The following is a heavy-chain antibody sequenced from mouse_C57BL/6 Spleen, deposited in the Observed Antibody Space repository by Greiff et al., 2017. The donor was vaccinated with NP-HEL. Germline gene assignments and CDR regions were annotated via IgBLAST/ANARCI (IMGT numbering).Heavy chain of an antibody. V-gene: IGHV1-18*01. Sequence: VQLQQSGPELVKPGASVKIPCKASGYTFTDYNMDWVKQSHGKSLEWIGDINPNNGGTIYNQKFKGKATLTVDKSSSTAYMELRSLTSEDTAVYYCERTVGPGWFAYWGQGTLVTVSA. D-gene: IGHD4-1*01. J-gene: IGHJ3*01. CDR3: ERTVGPGWFAY. CDR1: GYTFTDYN. CDR2: INPNNGGT.